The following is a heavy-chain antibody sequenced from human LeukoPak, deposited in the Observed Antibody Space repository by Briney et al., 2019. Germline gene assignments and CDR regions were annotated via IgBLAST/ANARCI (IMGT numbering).Heavy chain of an antibody. V-gene: IGHV4-61*02. D-gene: IGHD3-22*01. CDR2: ISSSGST. CDR1: GDSISSGDYY. CDR3: ARGPYSYDSSGAFDI. Sequence: MASETLSLTCTVSGDSISSGDYYWSWIRQPAGKGLEWIGRISSSGSTNYNPSLKSRATISVDTSKNQFSLKLSSVTAADTAVYFCARGPYSYDSSGAFDIWGQGTMVTVSS. J-gene: IGHJ3*02.